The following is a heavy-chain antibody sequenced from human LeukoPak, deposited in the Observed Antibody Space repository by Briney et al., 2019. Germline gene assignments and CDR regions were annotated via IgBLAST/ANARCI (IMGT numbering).Heavy chain of an antibody. CDR2: IYSDGSS. CDR3: ARGAGGTYPFDY. V-gene: IGHV3-53*01. J-gene: IGHJ4*02. CDR1: GLTVSSNH. D-gene: IGHD1-26*01. Sequence: GGSLRLSCAASGLTVSSNHMSWVRQAPGKGLEWVSVIYSDGSSYYAESVKGRFTISRDNSKNTVYLQVNSLRAEDTAVYYCARGAGGTYPFDYWGQGTLVTVSS.